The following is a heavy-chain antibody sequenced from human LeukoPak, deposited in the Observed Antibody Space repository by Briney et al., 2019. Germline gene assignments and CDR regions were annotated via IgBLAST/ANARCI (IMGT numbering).Heavy chain of an antibody. CDR3: ALYGSGSYYNELWFDP. CDR1: GGSFSGYY. Sequence: PSETLTLTCAVYGGSFSGYYWSWIRQPPGKGLEWIGYIYYSGSTNYNPSLKSRVTISVDTSKNQFSLKLSSVTAADTAVYYCALYGSGSYYNELWFDPWGQGTLVTVSS. D-gene: IGHD3-10*01. CDR2: IYYSGST. J-gene: IGHJ5*02. V-gene: IGHV4-59*01.